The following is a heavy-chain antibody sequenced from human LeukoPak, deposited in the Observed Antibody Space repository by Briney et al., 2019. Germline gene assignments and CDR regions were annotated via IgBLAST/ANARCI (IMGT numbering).Heavy chain of an antibody. CDR1: GGSISSYY. D-gene: IGHD3-10*01. CDR3: ATSGWDFDY. Sequence: PSETLSLTCTVSGGSISSYYWSWIRQPPGKGLEWIGEINHSGSTNYNPSLKSRVTISVDTSKNQFSLKLSSVTAADTAVYYCATSGWDFDYWGQGTLVTVSS. V-gene: IGHV4-34*01. CDR2: INHSGST. J-gene: IGHJ4*02.